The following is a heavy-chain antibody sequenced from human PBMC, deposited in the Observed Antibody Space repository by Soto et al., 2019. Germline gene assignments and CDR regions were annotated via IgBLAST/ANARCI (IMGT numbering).Heavy chain of an antibody. J-gene: IGHJ6*02. Sequence: QVQLVQSGAEVKKPGSSVKVSCKASGGTFSSYAISWVRQAPGQGLEWMGGIIPIFGTANNAQKFQGRVTITADESTSTAYMELSRLRSEDTAVYYCARDRYYDSSGYSSYYYGMDVWGQGTTVTVSS. CDR2: IIPIFGTA. D-gene: IGHD3-22*01. CDR3: ARDRYYDSSGYSSYYYGMDV. CDR1: GGTFSSYA. V-gene: IGHV1-69*01.